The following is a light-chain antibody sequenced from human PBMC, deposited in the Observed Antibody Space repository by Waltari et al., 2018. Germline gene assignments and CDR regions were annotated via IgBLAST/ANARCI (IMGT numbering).Light chain of an antibody. V-gene: IGLV2-14*01. CDR3: CSYTRSSTYV. J-gene: IGLJ1*01. Sequence: QSALPQPASVSGSPGQSITIPCTGTRSDIGTYHYLSWYQQYPGKAPKLMIYDVNKRPSGVSDRFSGSKSGNTASLTISGLQAEDEADYYCCSYTRSSTYVFGTGTQVTVL. CDR2: DVN. CDR1: RSDIGTYHY.